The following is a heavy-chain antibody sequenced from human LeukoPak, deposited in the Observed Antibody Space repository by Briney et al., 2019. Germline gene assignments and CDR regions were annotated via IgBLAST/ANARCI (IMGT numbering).Heavy chain of an antibody. V-gene: IGHV3-23*01. CDR3: AKDREITFGVLIVRGDFYY. J-gene: IGHJ4*02. CDR1: GFTFSSYA. Sequence: GGSLRLSCAASGFTFSSYAMSWVRQAPGKVLEWVSAISGSGGSTYYADSVKGRFTISRDNSKNKLYLKMNSMRAEDTAVYYCAKDREITFGVLIVRGDFYYWGQGTLVTVSS. CDR2: ISGSGGST. D-gene: IGHD3-16*02.